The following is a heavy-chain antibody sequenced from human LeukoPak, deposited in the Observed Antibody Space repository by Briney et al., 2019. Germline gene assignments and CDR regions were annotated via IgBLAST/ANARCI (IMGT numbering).Heavy chain of an antibody. CDR2: ISGSGGST. D-gene: IGHD3-10*01. CDR3: AKGLSGFGENSLGAFDI. Sequence: GGSLRLSCAASGFTFSSYSMSWVRQAPGKGLEWVSAISGSGGSTYYADSVKGRFTISRDNSKNTLYLQMNSLRAEDTAVYYCAKGLSGFGENSLGAFDIWGQGTMVTVSS. J-gene: IGHJ3*02. V-gene: IGHV3-23*01. CDR1: GFTFSSYS.